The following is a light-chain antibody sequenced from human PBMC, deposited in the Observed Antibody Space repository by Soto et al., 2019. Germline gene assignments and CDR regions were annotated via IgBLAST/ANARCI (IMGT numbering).Light chain of an antibody. CDR2: MAS. J-gene: IGKJ1*01. CDR1: QSISSW. CDR3: QHYSSYCT. V-gene: IGKV1-5*03. Sequence: DIQMTQSPSTLSASVGDRVTITCRASQSISSWLAWYQQKPGKAPNLLIYMASSLQSGVPSRFSGSGSGTEFTLTISSLQPDDFATYDGQHYSSYCTFGQGPKVDIK.